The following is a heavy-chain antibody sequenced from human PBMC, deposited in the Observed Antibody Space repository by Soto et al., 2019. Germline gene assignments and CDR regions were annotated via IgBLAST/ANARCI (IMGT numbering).Heavy chain of an antibody. CDR1: GYTFTSYG. CDR3: ARIGYLGGSYRNVNWYFDL. Sequence: QVQLVQSGAEVKKPGASVKVSCKASGYTFTSYGISWVRQAPGQGLEGMGWISAYNGNTNYAQKLQGRVTMTTDTSTSTAYMELRSLRSDDTAVYYCARIGYLGGSYRNVNWYFDLWGRGTLVTVSS. V-gene: IGHV1-18*01. D-gene: IGHD1-26*01. J-gene: IGHJ2*01. CDR2: ISAYNGNT.